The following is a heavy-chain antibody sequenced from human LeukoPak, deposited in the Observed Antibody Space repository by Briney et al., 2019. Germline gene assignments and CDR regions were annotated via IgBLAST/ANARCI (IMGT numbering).Heavy chain of an antibody. V-gene: IGHV4-34*01. CDR3: ARGQARHSSSWHYFDY. Sequence: SETLSLTCAVYGGSFSGYYWSWIRQPPGKGREWIGEIDHSGSTNYHPSLKSRVTISVDTSKNQFSLNLSSVTAADTAVYYCARGQARHSSSWHYFDYWGQGTLVTVSS. CDR2: IDHSGST. CDR1: GGSFSGYY. J-gene: IGHJ4*02. D-gene: IGHD6-13*01.